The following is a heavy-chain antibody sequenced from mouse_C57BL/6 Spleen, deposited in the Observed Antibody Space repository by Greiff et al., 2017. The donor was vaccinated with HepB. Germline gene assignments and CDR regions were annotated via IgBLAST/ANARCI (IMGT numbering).Heavy chain of an antibody. CDR3: ARYPNYYGSEDYFDY. CDR2: IHPNSGST. D-gene: IGHD1-1*01. J-gene: IGHJ2*01. CDR1: GYTFTSYW. Sequence: QVQLKQPGAELVKPGASVKLSCKASGYTFTSYWMHWVKQRPGQGLEWIGMIHPNSGSTNYNEKFKSKATLTVDKSSSTAYMQLSSLTSEDSAVYYCARYPNYYGSEDYFDYWGQGTTLTVSS. V-gene: IGHV1-64*01.